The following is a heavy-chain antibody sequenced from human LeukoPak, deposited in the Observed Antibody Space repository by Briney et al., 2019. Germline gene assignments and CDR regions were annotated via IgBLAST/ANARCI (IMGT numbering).Heavy chain of an antibody. CDR3: AIVGTWGMDV. D-gene: IGHD1-1*01. CDR1: GRSISSSNW. J-gene: IGHJ6*04. V-gene: IGHV4-4*02. CDR2: IYHSGST. Sequence: PSETLSLTHALSGRSISSSNWWSWVRQPPRKGLGWFGEIYHSGSTNYNPSLKCRVTISVEKSKNQSSLKLSSVSAADTAVYYCAIVGTWGMDVWGKGTTVTISS.